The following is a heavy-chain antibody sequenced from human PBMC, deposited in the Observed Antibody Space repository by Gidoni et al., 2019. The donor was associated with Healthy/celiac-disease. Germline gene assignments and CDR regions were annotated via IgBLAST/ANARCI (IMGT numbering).Heavy chain of an antibody. V-gene: IGHV1-46*01. CDR2: MNPCGGST. CDR3: ARDWSIAALPVDY. CDR1: GYTFPSYY. J-gene: IGHJ4*02. D-gene: IGHD6-6*01. Sequence: VQLVQSGAEVKKPGASVQGSCKASGYTFPSYYLHWVRQAPGRGLEWTGIMNPCGGSTSYGQKFQGRVTMTRDTSTSAVYMELSSLRSEDTAVYYCARDWSIAALPVDYWGQGTLVTVSS.